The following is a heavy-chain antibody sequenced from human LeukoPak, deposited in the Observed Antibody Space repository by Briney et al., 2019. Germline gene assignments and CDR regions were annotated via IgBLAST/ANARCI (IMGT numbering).Heavy chain of an antibody. CDR1: GYSIRSGYY. D-gene: IGHD3-10*01. V-gene: IGHV4-38-2*02. Sequence: PSETLSLTCTVSGYSIRSGYYWGWLRQPPGKGLEWIGSIYHSGSTNYNPSLKSRVTVSVDTSKNQFSLKLSSVTAADTAVYYCARGGKGFGELLKYYYYYMDVWGKGTTVTISS. CDR3: ARGGKGFGELLKYYYYYMDV. J-gene: IGHJ6*03. CDR2: IYHSGST.